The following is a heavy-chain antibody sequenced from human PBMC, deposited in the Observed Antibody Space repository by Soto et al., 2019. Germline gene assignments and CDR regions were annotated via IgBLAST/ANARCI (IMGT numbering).Heavy chain of an antibody. CDR2: ISGYNGNT. D-gene: IGHD4-4*01. CDR1: GYTFRSYG. J-gene: IGHJ6*03. Sequence: QVKLVQSGTEVKKPGASVKVSCKASGYTFRSYGISWVRQAPGQGLEWMGWISGYNGNTHNSQKFQGKVTMTTDTSTSTAYMELRNLRSDDTAVYYCAKADSNYAGRFSYYYMDVWGTGTMVTVSS. V-gene: IGHV1-18*01. CDR3: AKADSNYAGRFSYYYMDV.